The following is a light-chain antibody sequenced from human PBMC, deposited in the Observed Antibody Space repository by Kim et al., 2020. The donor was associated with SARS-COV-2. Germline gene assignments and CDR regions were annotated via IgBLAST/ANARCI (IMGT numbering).Light chain of an antibody. V-gene: IGLV1-44*01. CDR1: TSNIGSNT. Sequence: GQRDTISCSRSTSNIGSNTVTWYQQFPGTAPKLLIYTNDQRPSGVPDRFSGSKSGTSASLAISGLQSEDEADYFCAAWDDSLNGLVFGGGTQLTVL. CDR3: AAWDDSLNGLV. J-gene: IGLJ3*02. CDR2: TND.